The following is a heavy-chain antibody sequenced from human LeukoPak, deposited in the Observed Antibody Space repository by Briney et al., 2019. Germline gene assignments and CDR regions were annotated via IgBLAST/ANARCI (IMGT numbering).Heavy chain of an antibody. J-gene: IGHJ4*02. CDR1: GYTFTSYY. V-gene: IGHV1-69*13. CDR3: ARGAAGTETDYYDSSGYYSYYFDY. Sequence: GASVKVSCKASGYTFTSYYMHWVRQAPGQGLEWMGGIIPIFGTANYAQKFQGRVTIAADESTSTAYMELSSLRSEDTAVYYCARGAAGTETDYYDSSGYYSYYFDYWGQGTLVTVSS. CDR2: IIPIFGTA. D-gene: IGHD3-22*01.